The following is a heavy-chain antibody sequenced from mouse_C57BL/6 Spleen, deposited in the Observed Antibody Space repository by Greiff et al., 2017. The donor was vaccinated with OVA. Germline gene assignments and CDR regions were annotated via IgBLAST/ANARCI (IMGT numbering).Heavy chain of an antibody. CDR1: GFSLTSYG. Sequence: VQLVESGPGLVQPSQSLSITCTVSGFSLTSYGVHWVRQSPGKGLEWLGVIWSGGSTDYNAAFISRLSISKDNSKSQVFFKMNSLQADDTAIYYCARRNYSYAMDYWGQGTSVTVSS. CDR2: IWSGGST. CDR3: ARRNYSYAMDY. J-gene: IGHJ4*01. V-gene: IGHV2-2*01.